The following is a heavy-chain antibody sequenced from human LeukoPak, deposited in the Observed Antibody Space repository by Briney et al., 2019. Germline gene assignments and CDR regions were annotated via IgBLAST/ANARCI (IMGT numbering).Heavy chain of an antibody. CDR3: ARVEYSSSPHFDY. D-gene: IGHD6-6*01. CDR1: GFTFSRYA. V-gene: IGHV3-23*01. Sequence: GGSLRLSCAASGFTFSRYAMSWVRQAPGKGLEWVSTITGSGHSTYYTDSVQGRFSISRDNSKNTLFLQMNSLRAEDTAVYYCARVEYSSSPHFDYWGQGTLVTVSS. CDR2: ITGSGHST. J-gene: IGHJ4*02.